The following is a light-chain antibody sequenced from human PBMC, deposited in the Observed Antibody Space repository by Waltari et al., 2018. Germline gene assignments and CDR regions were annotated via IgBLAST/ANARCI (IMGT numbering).Light chain of an antibody. CDR3: QQSHSSPLT. CDR2: TTS. CDR1: RSVIGY. Sequence: DVQMTQSPSSLSASIGDRVTITCRGRRSVIGYLNWYQQTPSKAPKFLIYTTSTLQSGVPSRFSGSGSGTDYTLTISSLQPEDFATYYCQQSHSSPLTFGGGTNVEIK. V-gene: IGKV1-39*01. J-gene: IGKJ4*01.